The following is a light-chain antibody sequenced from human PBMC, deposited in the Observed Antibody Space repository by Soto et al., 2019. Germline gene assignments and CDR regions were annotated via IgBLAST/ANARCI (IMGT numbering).Light chain of an antibody. CDR1: QSVGNN. V-gene: IGKV3-15*01. J-gene: IGKJ1*01. Sequence: ESVMTQSPATLSVSPGEGATLSCRASQSVGNNLAWYQQKPGQAPRLLIYDASIRATGIPARFSGSGSGTEFTLTISSLQSEDFAVYFCQKYNNWPETFGQGTKVDI. CDR3: QKYNNWPET. CDR2: DAS.